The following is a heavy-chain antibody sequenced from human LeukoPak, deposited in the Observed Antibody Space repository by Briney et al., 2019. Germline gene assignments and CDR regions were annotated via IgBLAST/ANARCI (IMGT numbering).Heavy chain of an antibody. CDR1: GFTFSSYA. V-gene: IGHV3-23*01. J-gene: IGHJ4*02. CDR2: ISGSGGST. CDR3: AKASAMIVAVSKHFDY. D-gene: IGHD3-22*01. Sequence: GGSLRLSCAASGFTFSSYAMSWVRQALGKGLEWVSAISGSGGSTYYADSVKGRFTISRDNSKNTLYLQMNSLRAEDTAVYYCAKASAMIVAVSKHFDYWGQGTLVTVSS.